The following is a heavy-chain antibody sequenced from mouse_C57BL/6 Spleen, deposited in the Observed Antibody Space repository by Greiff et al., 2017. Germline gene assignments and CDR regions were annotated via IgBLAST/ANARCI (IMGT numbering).Heavy chain of an antibody. CDR3: ARVFITTVVAHWYFDV. CDR1: GYTFTSYW. CDR2: IHPNSGST. Sequence: VQLQQSGAELVKPGASVKLSCKASGYTFTSYWMHWVKQRPGQGLEWIGMIHPNSGSTNYNEKFKSKATLTVDKSSSTAYMQLSSLTSEDSAVYYCARVFITTVVAHWYFDVWGTGTTVTVSS. V-gene: IGHV1-64*01. J-gene: IGHJ1*03. D-gene: IGHD1-1*01.